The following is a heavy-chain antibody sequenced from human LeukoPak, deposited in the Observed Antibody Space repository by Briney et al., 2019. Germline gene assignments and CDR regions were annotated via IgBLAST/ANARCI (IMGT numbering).Heavy chain of an antibody. CDR1: GFTFSSYA. D-gene: IGHD2-2*02. Sequence: QPGGSLRLSCAASGFTFSSYAMSWVRQAPGKGLEWVSAISGSGGSTYYADSVKGRFTISRDNSKNTLYLQMNSLRAEDTAVYYCAKKESGYCSSTSCYTDAFDIWGQGTMVTVS. V-gene: IGHV3-23*01. J-gene: IGHJ3*02. CDR2: ISGSGGST. CDR3: AKKESGYCSSTSCYTDAFDI.